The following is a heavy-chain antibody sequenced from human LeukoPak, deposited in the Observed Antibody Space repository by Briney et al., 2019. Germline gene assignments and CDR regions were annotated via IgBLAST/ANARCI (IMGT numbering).Heavy chain of an antibody. J-gene: IGHJ5*02. D-gene: IGHD6-19*01. V-gene: IGHV4-34*01. CDR2: INHSGST. Sequence: PSGTLSLTCAVSGGSFSGYYWSWIRQPPGKGLEWIGEINHSGSTNYNPSLKSRVTISVDTSKNQFSLKLSSVTAADTAVYYCARRLYSSGWYWFDPWGQGTLVTVSS. CDR1: GGSFSGYY. CDR3: ARRLYSSGWYWFDP.